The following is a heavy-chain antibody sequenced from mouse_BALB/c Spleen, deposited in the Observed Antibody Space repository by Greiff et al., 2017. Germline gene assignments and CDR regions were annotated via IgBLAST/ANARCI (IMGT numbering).Heavy chain of an antibody. CDR2: INPGSGGT. Sequence: VQLQQSGAELVRPGTSVKVSCTASGYAFTNYLLEWVKQRPGQGLEWIGLINPGSGGTDYTEKFQGKATLTADTSSNTAYMQLSSLTSDDSAVYFCARSRRIADAMDYWGQGTSGTVSA. J-gene: IGHJ4*01. CDR1: GYAFTNYL. V-gene: IGHV1-54*01. CDR3: ARSRRIADAMDY.